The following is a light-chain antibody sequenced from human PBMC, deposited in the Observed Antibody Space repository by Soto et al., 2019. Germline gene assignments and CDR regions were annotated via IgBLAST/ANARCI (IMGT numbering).Light chain of an antibody. CDR3: LQHNSYPLT. J-gene: IGKJ4*01. Sequence: DIQMTQSPSSVSASVGDRVTITCRASQDINNYLVWFQQKPGTVPKRLIYAASSLQSGVPSRFSGSRSGTEFTLTISSLQPEDFATYYCLQHNSYPLTFGGGTKVDIK. CDR1: QDINNY. V-gene: IGKV1-17*03. CDR2: AAS.